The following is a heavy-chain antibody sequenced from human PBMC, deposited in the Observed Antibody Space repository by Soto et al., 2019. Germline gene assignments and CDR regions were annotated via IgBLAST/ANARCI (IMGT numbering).Heavy chain of an antibody. CDR3: TREQSDDNYFDP. D-gene: IGHD6-19*01. J-gene: IGHJ5*02. CDR1: GVAPSSGGYF. V-gene: IGHV4-61*08. CDR2: IYYSGGT. Sequence: SETLSLTCTVSGVAPSSGGYFYTWVRQPPGKGLEWLGYIYYSGGTNYNPSLKSRVTISLDKSKSQFSLRLISVTAADTAVYYCTREQSDDNYFDPWGQGTLVTVSS.